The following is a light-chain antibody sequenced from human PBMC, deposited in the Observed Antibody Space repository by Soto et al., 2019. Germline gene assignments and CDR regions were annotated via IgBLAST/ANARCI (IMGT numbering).Light chain of an antibody. CDR3: ASWDDSLKGPV. V-gene: IGLV2-11*01. CDR2: SSS. Sequence: QSALTQPRSVSGSPGQSVTISCTGTSSDVGGYNYVSWYQQVPGTAPKLLIHSSSQRPSGVPDRFSGSKSATSASLAIIGLQSEDEADYYCASWDDSLKGPVFGGGTKLTV. J-gene: IGLJ2*01. CDR1: SSDVGGYNY.